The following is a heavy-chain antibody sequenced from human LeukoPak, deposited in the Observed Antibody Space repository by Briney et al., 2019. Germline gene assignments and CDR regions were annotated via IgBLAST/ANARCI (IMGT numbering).Heavy chain of an antibody. J-gene: IGHJ1*01. CDR2: IYTSGST. Sequence: PSETLSLTCTVSGGSISSYYWSWIRQPPGKGLEWIGYIYTSGSTNYNPSLKSRVTISVDTSKNQFSLKLSSVTAADTAVYYCARQYYDSSGAEYFQHWGRGTLVTVSS. D-gene: IGHD3-22*01. CDR3: ARQYYDSSGAEYFQH. CDR1: GGSISSYY. V-gene: IGHV4-4*09.